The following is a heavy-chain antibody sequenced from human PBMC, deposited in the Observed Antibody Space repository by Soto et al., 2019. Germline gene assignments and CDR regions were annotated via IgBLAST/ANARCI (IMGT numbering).Heavy chain of an antibody. V-gene: IGHV3-9*01. D-gene: IGHD1-26*01. Sequence: PGGPLRLSCSASGFSFADHAMHWVRQGPAKGLEWVSGISWNSGDKDYGESVKGRFVISRDNGKKSLDLQMNSLRPEDTAVYYCVRGRGPMNRGYFFSWGRGTLVTVSS. CDR1: GFSFADHA. J-gene: IGHJ5*02. CDR3: VRGRGPMNRGYFFS. CDR2: ISWNSGDK.